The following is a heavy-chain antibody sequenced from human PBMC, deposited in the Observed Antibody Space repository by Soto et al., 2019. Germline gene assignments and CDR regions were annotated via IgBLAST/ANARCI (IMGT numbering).Heavy chain of an antibody. J-gene: IGHJ3*02. CDR2: IYYSGST. CDR3: GFGRFPSPVFDI. V-gene: IGHV4-31*03. CDR1: GGSISSGGYY. D-gene: IGHD3-10*01. Sequence: SETLSLTCTVSGGSISSGGYYWSWIRQHPGKGLEWIGYIYYSGSTYYNPSLKSRVTISVDTSKNQFSLKLSSVTAADTAVYYCGFGRFPSPVFDIWGQGTTVTVSS.